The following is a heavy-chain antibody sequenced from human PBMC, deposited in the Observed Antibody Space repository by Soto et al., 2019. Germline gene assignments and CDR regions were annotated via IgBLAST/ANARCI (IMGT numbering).Heavy chain of an antibody. CDR2: ISWNSGNL. V-gene: IGHV3-9*01. CDR1: GFTFDDYA. D-gene: IGHD4-17*01. J-gene: IGHJ4*02. CDR3: AKGASTTVFAFNDY. Sequence: EVQLVESGGGLVQPGRSLRLSCAASGFTFDDYAMHWVRQGPGKGLEWVSSISWNSGNLGYADSVKGPFTISRDNAKNTLYLQMNSLRGEDRALYYCAKGASTTVFAFNDYWGPGTLVTVSS.